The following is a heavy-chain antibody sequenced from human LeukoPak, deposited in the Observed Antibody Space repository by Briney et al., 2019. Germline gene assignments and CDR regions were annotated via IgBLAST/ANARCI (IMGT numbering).Heavy chain of an antibody. CDR1: GFTFSHAW. CDR2: IKSKNDGGTT. D-gene: IGHD6-13*01. Sequence: GGSVRLCCAASGFTFSHAWMSWVRQAPGKRLEWVGRIKSKNDGGTTDYAAPVKGRFTISRDDSKNTLYLQMNSLKTEDTAVYYCTSRTPTYLAAAGGDMSDYWGQGTLVTVSS. V-gene: IGHV3-15*01. J-gene: IGHJ4*02. CDR3: TSRTPTYLAAAGGDMSDY.